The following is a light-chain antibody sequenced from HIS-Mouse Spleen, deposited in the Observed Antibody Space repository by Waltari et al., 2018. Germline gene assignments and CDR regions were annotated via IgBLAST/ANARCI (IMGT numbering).Light chain of an antibody. CDR3: QQYYSYSWT. CDR1: QSISSW. V-gene: IGKV1-5*03. Sequence: DIQMTQSPSTLSASVGDRVTITCRASQSISSWLAWYQQKPGKAPKLLIYKASSFESGVPSRFSGSGSGTEFTLTISSLQSDDFATYYCQQYYSYSWTFGQGTKVEIK. CDR2: KAS. J-gene: IGKJ1*01.